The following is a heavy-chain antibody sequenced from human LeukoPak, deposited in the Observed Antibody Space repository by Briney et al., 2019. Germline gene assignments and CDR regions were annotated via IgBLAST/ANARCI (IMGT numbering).Heavy chain of an antibody. CDR1: GFTFSSYV. CDR3: ARDWGESRREGLFDC. J-gene: IGHJ4*02. V-gene: IGHV3-30-3*01. D-gene: IGHD3-16*01. CDR2: ISYDGSNK. Sequence: QSGGSLRLSCAASGFTFSSYVIHWIRQAPGKGLEWVAVISYDGSNKFYADSVKGRFTISRDNSKNTLYLQLNSLRAEDTAVYHCARDWGESRREGLFDCWGQGTLVTVSS.